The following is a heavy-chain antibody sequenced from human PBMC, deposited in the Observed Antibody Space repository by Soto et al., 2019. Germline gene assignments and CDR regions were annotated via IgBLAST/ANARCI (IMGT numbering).Heavy chain of an antibody. D-gene: IGHD6-13*01. CDR3: ARVCIAATGNLRGWFDP. Sequence: ASVKVSCKASGYTFTSYGISWVRQAPGQGLEWMGWISAYNGNTNYAQKLQGRVPMTTDTSTTTAYMELRSLRSGDTAVYYCARVCIAATGNLRGWFDPLGQGTLVTVSS. CDR1: GYTFTSYG. V-gene: IGHV1-18*01. J-gene: IGHJ5*02. CDR2: ISAYNGNT.